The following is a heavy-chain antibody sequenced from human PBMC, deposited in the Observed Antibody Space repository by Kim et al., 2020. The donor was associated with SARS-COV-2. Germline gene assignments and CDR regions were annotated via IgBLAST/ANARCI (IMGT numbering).Heavy chain of an antibody. CDR2: INAGNGNT. CDR1: GYTFTSYA. CDR3: ASFGGSGWYYDAFDI. D-gene: IGHD6-19*01. V-gene: IGHV1-3*01. Sequence: ASVKVSCKASGYTFTSYAMHWVRQAPGQRLEWMGWINAGNGNTKYSQKFQGRVTITRDTSASTAYMELSSLRSEDTAVYYCASFGGSGWYYDAFDIWGQGTMVTVSS. J-gene: IGHJ3*02.